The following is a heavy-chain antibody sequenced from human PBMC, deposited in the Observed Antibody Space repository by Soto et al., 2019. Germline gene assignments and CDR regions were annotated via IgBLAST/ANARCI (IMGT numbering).Heavy chain of an antibody. J-gene: IGHJ6*02. D-gene: IGHD6-6*01. Sequence: LRLSCAASGFTFSSYGMHWVRQAPGKGLEWVAVISYDGSNKYYADSVKGRFTISRDNSKNTLYLQMNSLRAEDTAVYYCAKEGDYSSSPTLAVWYYGMDVWGQGTTVTVSS. CDR3: AKEGDYSSSPTLAVWYYGMDV. CDR1: GFTFSSYG. V-gene: IGHV3-30*18. CDR2: ISYDGSNK.